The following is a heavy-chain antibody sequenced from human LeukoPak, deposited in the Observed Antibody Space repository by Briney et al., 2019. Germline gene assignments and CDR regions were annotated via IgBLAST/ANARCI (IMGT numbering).Heavy chain of an antibody. CDR3: ARERQLDAFDI. CDR1: RGSISSHY. Sequence: SETLSLTCTVSRGSISSHYWSWIRQPPGKGLEWSGYIYYSGSTNYNPSPKSRVTISVDTSKNQFSLKLSSVTAADTAVYYCARERQLDAFDIWGQGTMVTVSS. V-gene: IGHV4-59*11. CDR2: IYYSGST. J-gene: IGHJ3*02. D-gene: IGHD1-1*01.